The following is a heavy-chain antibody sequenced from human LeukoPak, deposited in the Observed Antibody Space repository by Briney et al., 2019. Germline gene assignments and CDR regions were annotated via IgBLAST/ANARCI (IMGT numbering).Heavy chain of an antibody. CDR1: GFTFSSYA. V-gene: IGHV3-66*01. Sequence: GGSLRLSCAASGFTFSSYAMSWVRQAPGKGLEWVSFIYSGGITNYADSVKGRFTISRDSSKNTLFLQMNSLSAEDTAVYYCATSPSAGYWGQGTLVTVSS. CDR2: IYSGGIT. CDR3: ATSPSAGY. J-gene: IGHJ4*02.